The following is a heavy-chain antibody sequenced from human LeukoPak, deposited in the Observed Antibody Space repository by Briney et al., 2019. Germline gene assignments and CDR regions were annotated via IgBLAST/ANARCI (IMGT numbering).Heavy chain of an antibody. Sequence: SETLSPTCTVSGGSISSSSYYWGWIRQPPGKGLEWIESIYYSGSTYYNPSLKSRVTISVDTSKNQFSLKLSSVTAADTAVYYCARGTAAAGGRFDYWGQGTLVTVSS. J-gene: IGHJ4*02. CDR1: GGSISSSSYY. CDR3: ARGTAAAGGRFDY. CDR2: IYYSGST. V-gene: IGHV4-39*07. D-gene: IGHD6-13*01.